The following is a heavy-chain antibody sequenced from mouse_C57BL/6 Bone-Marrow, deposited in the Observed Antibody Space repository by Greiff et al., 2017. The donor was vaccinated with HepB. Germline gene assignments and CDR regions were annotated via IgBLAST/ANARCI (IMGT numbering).Heavy chain of an antibody. J-gene: IGHJ4*01. D-gene: IGHD1-3*01. Sequence: DVQLQESGPGLVKPSQSLSLTCSVTGYSITSGYYWNWIRQFPGNKLEWMGYISYDGSNNYNPSLKNRISITRDTSKNQFFLKLNSVTTEDTATYYCAKVRSSYAMDYWGQGTSVTVSS. CDR1: GYSITSGYY. CDR3: AKVRSSYAMDY. V-gene: IGHV3-6*01. CDR2: ISYDGSN.